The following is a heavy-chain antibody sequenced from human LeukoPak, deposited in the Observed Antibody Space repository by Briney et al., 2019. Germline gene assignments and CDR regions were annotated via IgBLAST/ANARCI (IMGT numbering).Heavy chain of an antibody. CDR1: GFAFSNSA. CDR2: ITDSGRTT. CDR3: AREGAGCGRDCYGFFDY. V-gene: IGHV3-23*01. D-gene: IGHD2-21*02. Sequence: GGSLRLSCAATGFAFSNSALTWVHQAPGRGLEWVSSITDSGRTTLYANSVKGRFTISRDNSKNTLYPQMNSLRVEDTAVYYCAREGAGCGRDCYGFFDYWGQGSLVTVSS. J-gene: IGHJ4*02.